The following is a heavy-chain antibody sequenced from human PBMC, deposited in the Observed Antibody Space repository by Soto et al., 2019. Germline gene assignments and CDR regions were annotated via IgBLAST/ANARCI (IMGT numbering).Heavy chain of an antibody. CDR3: ARDLVVGEGMDV. CDR1: GYSISSGYD. CDR2: IDHSGST. V-gene: IGHV4-38-2*02. Sequence: SESLSITGSVSGYSISSGYDWGWIRQPPGKGLEWIGSIDHSGSTYYNPSLKSRVTISVDTSKNQFSLKLSSVTAADTSVYYCARDLVVGEGMDVWGQGTTVTVSS. D-gene: IGHD1-26*01. J-gene: IGHJ6*02.